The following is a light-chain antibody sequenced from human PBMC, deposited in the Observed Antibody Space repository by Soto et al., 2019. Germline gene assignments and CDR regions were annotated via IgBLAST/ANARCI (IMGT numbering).Light chain of an antibody. J-gene: IGKJ5*01. CDR3: QQYENLPT. CDR1: QGIRND. V-gene: IGKV1-33*01. CDR2: DAS. Sequence: IQMTQSPSSLSASVGDRVTITCRASQGIRNDLDWYQQKPGRAPKFLIYDASNLEAGVPSRFWGSGSGTDFTFTISRLQPEDIATYYCQQYENLPTFGQGTRLEIK.